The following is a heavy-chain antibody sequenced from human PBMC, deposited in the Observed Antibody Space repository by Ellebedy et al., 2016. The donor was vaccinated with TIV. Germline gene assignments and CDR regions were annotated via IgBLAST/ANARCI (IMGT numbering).Heavy chain of an antibody. CDR2: LSSGGIGQ. J-gene: IGHJ4*02. V-gene: IGHV3-30-3*01. Sequence: GESLKISXAASGFIFSDYYMSWIRQAPGKGLEWVAVLSSGGIGQYYAASMKGRFTISRDDSMNMVYLQMDSLKTEDTAVYYCARDLHGGSTWYGGWLDSWGPGTLVTVSS. CDR3: ARDLHGGSTWYGGWLDS. D-gene: IGHD6-13*01. CDR1: GFIFSDYY.